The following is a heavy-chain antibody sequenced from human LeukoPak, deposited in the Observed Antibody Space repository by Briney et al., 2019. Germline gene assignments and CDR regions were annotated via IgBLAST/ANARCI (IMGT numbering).Heavy chain of an antibody. J-gene: IGHJ4*02. CDR1: GFTFNTYT. D-gene: IGHD4-23*01. CDR3: TTDPATPLQGTVDLDY. V-gene: IGHV3-15*07. CDR2: IKSKTDGGTT. Sequence: TGGSLRLSCAASGFTFNTYTMNWVRQAPGKGLEWVGRIKSKTDGGTTDYAAPVKGRFTISRDDSKNTLYLQMNSLKTEDTAVYYCTTDPATPLQGTVDLDYWGQGTLVTVSS.